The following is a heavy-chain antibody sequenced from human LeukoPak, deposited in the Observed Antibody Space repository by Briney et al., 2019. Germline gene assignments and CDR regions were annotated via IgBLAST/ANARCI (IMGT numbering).Heavy chain of an antibody. CDR3: ARDGSSGWSYYYYMDV. Sequence: ASVKVSCKASGYTFTSYGISWVRQAPGQGLEWMGWISAYNGNTNYAQKLQGRVTMTTDTSTSTAYMELRSLRSDDTAVYYCARDGSSGWSYYYYMDVWGKGTTVTVSS. CDR1: GYTFTSYG. D-gene: IGHD6-19*01. CDR2: ISAYNGNT. V-gene: IGHV1-18*01. J-gene: IGHJ6*03.